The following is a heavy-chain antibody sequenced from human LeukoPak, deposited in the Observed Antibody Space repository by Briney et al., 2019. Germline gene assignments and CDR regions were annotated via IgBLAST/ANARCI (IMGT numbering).Heavy chain of an antibody. Sequence: GRSLRLSCAASGFTFSNYAIHWVRQAPGKGLEWVAVISYDGSNKYYADSVKGRFTISRDNSKNTLYLQMNSLRAEDTAVYYCARDLIYYYDSSGYQDYWGQGTLVTVSS. D-gene: IGHD3-22*01. CDR3: ARDLIYYYDSSGYQDY. CDR1: GFTFSNYA. CDR2: ISYDGSNK. V-gene: IGHV3-30*03. J-gene: IGHJ4*02.